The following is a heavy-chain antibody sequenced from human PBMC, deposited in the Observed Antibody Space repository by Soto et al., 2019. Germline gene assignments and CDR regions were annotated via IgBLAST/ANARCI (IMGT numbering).Heavy chain of an antibody. CDR1: GFTFSDYY. CDR3: AKYCSSDVCFDY. CDR2: ISSSGSTI. V-gene: IGHV3-11*04. J-gene: IGHJ4*02. D-gene: IGHD2-8*01. Sequence: PGGSLRLSCAASGFTFSDYYMSWIRQAPGKGLEWVSYISSSGSTIYYADSVKGRFTISRDNAKNSLYLQMSSLRDEDTAVYYCAKYCSSDVCFDYLGQGTLVTVSS.